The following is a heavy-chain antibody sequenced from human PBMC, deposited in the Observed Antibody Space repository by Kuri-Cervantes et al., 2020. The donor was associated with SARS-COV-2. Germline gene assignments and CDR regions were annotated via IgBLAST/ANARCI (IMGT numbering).Heavy chain of an antibody. D-gene: IGHD1-26*01. CDR1: GYTFTSYY. V-gene: IGHV1-46*01. CDR2: INPSGGST. CDR3: ARADASGSYYGAFGAFDI. J-gene: IGHJ3*02. Sequence: ASVKVSCKASGYTFTSYYMHWVRQAPGQGLEWMGIINPSGGSTSYAQKFQGRVTMTRDTSTSTVYMELSSLRSEDTAVYYCARADASGSYYGAFGAFDIWGQGTMVTVSS.